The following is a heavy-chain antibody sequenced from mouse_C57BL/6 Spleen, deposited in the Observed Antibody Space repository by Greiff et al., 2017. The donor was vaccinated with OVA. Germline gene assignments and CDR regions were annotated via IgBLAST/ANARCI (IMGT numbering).Heavy chain of an antibody. CDR2: INPNNGGT. CDR3: AKYGYYFDY. Sequence: EVKLQESGPELVKPGASVKMSCKASGYTFTDYNMHWVKQSHGKSLEWIGYINPNNGGTSYNQKFKGKATLTVNKSSSTAYMELRSLTSEDSAVYYCAKYGYYFDYWGQGTTLTVSS. CDR1: GYTFTDYN. J-gene: IGHJ2*01. V-gene: IGHV1-22*01. D-gene: IGHD2-2*01.